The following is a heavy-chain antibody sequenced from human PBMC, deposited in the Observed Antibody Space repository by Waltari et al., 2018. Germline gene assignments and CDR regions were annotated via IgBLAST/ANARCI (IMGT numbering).Heavy chain of an antibody. CDR1: GGTFTSYA. CDR2: IIPLSGST. D-gene: IGHD6-13*01. J-gene: IGHJ6*02. CDR3: AKKLPTSTWKYFYHGLDV. Sequence: QLVQSGAEVKKPGSSVKVSCQASGGTFTSYAIRWVRQAPGQGLEWMGGIIPLSGSTNYAQKFQGRLTMTADDSTSTAYMDLSGLTSDDTAVYFCAKKLPTSTWKYFYHGLDVWGQGTTVTVSS. V-gene: IGHV1-69*01.